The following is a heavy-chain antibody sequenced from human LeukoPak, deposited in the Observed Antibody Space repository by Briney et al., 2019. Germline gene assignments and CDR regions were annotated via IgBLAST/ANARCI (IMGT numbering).Heavy chain of an antibody. V-gene: IGHV4-30-4*01. Sequence: PSETLSLTCTVSGGSISSGDYSWSWIRQPPGKGLEWIGYIYYSGSTYYNPSLKSRVTISVATSKNQFSLKLSSVTAADTAVYYCDRIYDSSGDDWGQGTLVTVSS. CDR2: IYYSGST. CDR3: DRIYDSSGDD. CDR1: GGSISSGDYS. J-gene: IGHJ4*02. D-gene: IGHD3-22*01.